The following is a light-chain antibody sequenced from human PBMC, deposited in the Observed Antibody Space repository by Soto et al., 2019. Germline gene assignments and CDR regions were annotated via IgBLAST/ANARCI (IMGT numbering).Light chain of an antibody. V-gene: IGKV3-15*01. CDR2: GAS. J-gene: IGKJ1*01. CDR3: QQYNNWPRT. CDR1: QSVSNN. Sequence: MKQSPATLAVSPGGRVTLSFRASQSVSNNLAWYQQKPGQAPKLLIYGASTRATGIPARFSGSGSGTEFTLTITSLQSEDFAVYYCQQYNNWPRTFGQGTKVDIK.